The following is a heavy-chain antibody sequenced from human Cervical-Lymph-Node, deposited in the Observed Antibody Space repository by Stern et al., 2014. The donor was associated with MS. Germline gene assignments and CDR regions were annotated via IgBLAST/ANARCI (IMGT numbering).Heavy chain of an antibody. CDR1: GATFSTNG. Sequence: VHLVVSVAEVKKPGSSVKVSCKVSGATFSTNGISWVRQGPGQGLEWMGATVPIFERSNYAQRFRGRVTITADESTSTSYMELTSLRSDDTGVYYCAREHHGGNFAAWGQGTLVTVSS. J-gene: IGHJ5*02. D-gene: IGHD4-23*01. CDR2: TVPIFERS. CDR3: AREHHGGNFAA. V-gene: IGHV1-69*01.